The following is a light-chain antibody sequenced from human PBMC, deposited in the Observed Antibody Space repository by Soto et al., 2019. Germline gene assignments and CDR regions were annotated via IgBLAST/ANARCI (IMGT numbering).Light chain of an antibody. Sequence: DIQMTQSPSSLSASVGDRVTITCRASQSIRSFLNWYQQKPGKAPNLLIFGASSLQSGVPSRFSGSGSGTDFTLTISSLQPEDFATYYCQQSYSHPFPFGGGTKVDIK. CDR2: GAS. J-gene: IGKJ4*01. V-gene: IGKV1-39*01. CDR3: QQSYSHPFP. CDR1: QSIRSF.